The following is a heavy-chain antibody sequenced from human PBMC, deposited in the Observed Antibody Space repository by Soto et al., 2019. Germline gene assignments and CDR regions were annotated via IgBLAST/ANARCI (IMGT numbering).Heavy chain of an antibody. CDR3: ERGLYDSSVFSRFYP. J-gene: IGHJ5*02. CDR2: INPNSGGT. D-gene: IGHD3-22*01. Sequence: ASVKVSCTVSGYAFTGYYMHWPRHAPEQGLEWMGWINPNSGGTNYAKKFQGRVTMTRDTSTSTLYMELSSLRSEDTAEYYCERGLYDSSVFSRFYPWGQGTLVTVSS. CDR1: GYAFTGYY. V-gene: IGHV1-2*02.